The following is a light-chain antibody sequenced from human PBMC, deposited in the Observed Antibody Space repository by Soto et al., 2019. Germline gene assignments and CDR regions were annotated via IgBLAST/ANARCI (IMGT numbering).Light chain of an antibody. CDR3: QQYVTTPWA. J-gene: IGKJ1*01. V-gene: IGKV3-20*01. CDR1: QTVSSSY. Sequence: EIVFTPSPGKLSLTXXKSSTXSSGASQTVSSSYLAWYQQRPGQANRLIIYGASRRATGITDRLSGSGSGTDFTLTISRLEPEDFAVYYCQQYVTTPWAVGQGTKLDI. CDR2: GAS.